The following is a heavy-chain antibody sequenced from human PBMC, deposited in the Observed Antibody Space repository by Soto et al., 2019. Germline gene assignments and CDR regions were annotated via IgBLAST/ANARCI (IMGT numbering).Heavy chain of an antibody. CDR1: GFTFNNAW. CDR2: SKSKTDGGTT. CDR3: TVLGRASSGASVEY. Sequence: EVTLVESVGGLVKPGGSLRLSCAASGFTFNNAWMNWVLQAPGKWLEWVGRSKSKTDGGTTHYAAPVKGRFTISRDDSKNTLYLQMNSLKTEYTAVYYCTVLGRASSGASVEYWVPGTLVTVSA. V-gene: IGHV3-15*07. J-gene: IGHJ4*02. D-gene: IGHD3-22*01.